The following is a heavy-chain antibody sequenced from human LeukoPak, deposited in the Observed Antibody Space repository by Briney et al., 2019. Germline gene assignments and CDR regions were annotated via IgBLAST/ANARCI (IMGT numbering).Heavy chain of an antibody. Sequence: GGSLTLSCAASGFTFSSYGMHWVRQAPGKGLECVAVISYDGSNKYYADSVKGRFSISRDNSKNTLYLQMNSLRAEDTAVYYCAKMSWYTKYNWFDPWGQGTPVTVSS. CDR1: GFTFSSYG. CDR2: ISYDGSNK. V-gene: IGHV3-30*18. J-gene: IGHJ5*02. CDR3: AKMSWYTKYNWFDP. D-gene: IGHD1-1*01.